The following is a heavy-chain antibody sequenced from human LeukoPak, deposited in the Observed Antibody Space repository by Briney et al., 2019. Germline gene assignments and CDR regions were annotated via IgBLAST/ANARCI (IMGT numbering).Heavy chain of an antibody. D-gene: IGHD2-2*01. CDR2: IIPIFGTA. CDR1: GGTFSSYA. CDR3: ARVLVVVPAAMRWFDP. V-gene: IGHV1-69*05. J-gene: IGHJ5*02. Sequence: ASVEVSCKASGGTFSSYAISWVRQAPGQGLEWMGGIIPIFGTANYAQKFQGRVTITTDESTSTAYMELSSLRSEDTAVYYCARVLVVVPAAMRWFDPWGQGTLVTVSS.